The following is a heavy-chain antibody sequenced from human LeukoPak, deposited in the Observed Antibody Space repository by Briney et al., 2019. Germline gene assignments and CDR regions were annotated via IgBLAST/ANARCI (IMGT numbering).Heavy chain of an antibody. CDR2: ISASGLIA. CDR1: GFIFNNSG. V-gene: IGHV3-23*01. CDR3: TENT. Sequence: GGSLTLSCAASGFIFNNSGMGWVRQAPGRGLEWVSAISASGLIAYYGDSVKGRFTISRDNAKNTLYLHMSSLRGEDTAIYYCTENTWGRGTRVTVSS. J-gene: IGHJ4*02.